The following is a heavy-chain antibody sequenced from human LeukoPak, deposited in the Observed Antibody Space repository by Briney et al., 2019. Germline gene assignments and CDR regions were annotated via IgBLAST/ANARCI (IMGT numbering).Heavy chain of an antibody. J-gene: IGHJ4*02. V-gene: IGHV3-7*01. CDR2: IKQDGSEK. CDR3: ARASTTAMVRGVIGY. Sequence: GGSLRLSCAASGFTFSSYAMSWVRQAPGKGLEWVANIKQDGSEKYYVDSVKGRFTTSRDNAKNSLYLQMNSLRAEDTAVYYCARASTTAMVRGVIGYWGQGTLVTVSS. CDR1: GFTFSSYA. D-gene: IGHD3-10*01.